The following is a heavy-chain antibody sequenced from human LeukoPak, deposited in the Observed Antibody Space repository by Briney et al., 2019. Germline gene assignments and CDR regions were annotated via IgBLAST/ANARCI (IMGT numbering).Heavy chain of an antibody. CDR2: IYYSGST. V-gene: IGHV4-30-4*01. CDR1: GGSISSGDYY. Sequence: PSETLSLTCTVSGGSISSGDYYWGWIRQPPGKGLEWIGYIYYSGSTYYNPSLKSRVTISVDTSKNQFSLKLSSVTAADTAVYYCAIGQGYCSSTSCHLLAFDIWGQGTMVTVSS. CDR3: AIGQGYCSSTSCHLLAFDI. D-gene: IGHD2-2*01. J-gene: IGHJ3*02.